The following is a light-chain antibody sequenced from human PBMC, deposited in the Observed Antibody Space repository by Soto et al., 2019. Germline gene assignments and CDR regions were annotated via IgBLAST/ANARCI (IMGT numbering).Light chain of an antibody. CDR3: QQYNSLSGT. CDR2: KAS. J-gene: IGKJ1*01. CDR1: HDISRC. Sequence: DIQMTQSHSTLSASIGDRVTITCRASHDISRCLAWYQQKPGKAPKLLIYKASTLEGGVPSRFNGSGSGTEFSLTISSLQPDDFATYYCQQYNSLSGTFGQGTKVEIK. V-gene: IGKV1-5*03.